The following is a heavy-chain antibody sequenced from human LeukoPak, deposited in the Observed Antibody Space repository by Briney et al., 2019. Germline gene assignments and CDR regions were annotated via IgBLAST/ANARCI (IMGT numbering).Heavy chain of an antibody. Sequence: ASVKVSCKASGYTFTGYYMHWVRQAPGQGLEWMGWINPNSGGTNYAQKFQGRVTMTRDTSISTAYMELSRLKSDDTAVYYCARAAGMVTRYFDYWGQGTLVTVSS. J-gene: IGHJ4*02. V-gene: IGHV1-2*02. CDR1: GYTFTGYY. D-gene: IGHD5-18*01. CDR2: INPNSGGT. CDR3: ARAAGMVTRYFDY.